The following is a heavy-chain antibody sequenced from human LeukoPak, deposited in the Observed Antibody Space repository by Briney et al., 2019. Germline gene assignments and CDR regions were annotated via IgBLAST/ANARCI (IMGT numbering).Heavy chain of an antibody. CDR1: GGTFSIYA. CDR3: ARDKIVGATHFDY. V-gene: IGHV1-69*06. Sequence: GASVTVSFKASGGTFSIYAISWVRQAPGQGLEWMGGIIPIFGTANYAQKFQGRVTITADKSTSTAYMELNSLRAEDTAVYYCARDKIVGATHFDYWGQGTLVTVSS. D-gene: IGHD1-26*01. J-gene: IGHJ4*02. CDR2: IIPIFGTA.